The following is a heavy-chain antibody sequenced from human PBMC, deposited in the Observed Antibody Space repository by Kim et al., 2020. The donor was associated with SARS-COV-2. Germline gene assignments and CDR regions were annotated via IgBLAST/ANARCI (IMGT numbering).Heavy chain of an antibody. CDR2: INTNTGTP. Sequence: ASVKVSCKASGYTFTSYAMNWMRQAPGQGLEWMGWINTNTGTPKYAQDFTGRVVFTLDTSASTAYLQISSLKAEDTAVYYCARGRNIVATPPAYWGQGNL. CDR3: ARGRNIVATPPAY. D-gene: IGHD5-12*01. V-gene: IGHV7-4-1*02. CDR1: GYTFTSYA. J-gene: IGHJ4*03.